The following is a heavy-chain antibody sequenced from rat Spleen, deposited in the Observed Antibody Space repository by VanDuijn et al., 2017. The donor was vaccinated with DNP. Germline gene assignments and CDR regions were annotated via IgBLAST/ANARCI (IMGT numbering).Heavy chain of an antibody. D-gene: IGHD1-4*01. J-gene: IGHJ2*01. Sequence: EVQLVESGGGLVQPGKSLKLSCAASGFTFNKYYMAWVRQAPTKGLEWVASISPNSDLIYYRDSVEGRFAVSRDNAKSSLYLQMGSLRSEDTATYFCTRDLHFGYNYAFDYWGQGVLVSVSS. V-gene: IGHV5-20*01. CDR1: GFTFNKYY. CDR3: TRDLHFGYNYAFDY. CDR2: ISPNSDLI.